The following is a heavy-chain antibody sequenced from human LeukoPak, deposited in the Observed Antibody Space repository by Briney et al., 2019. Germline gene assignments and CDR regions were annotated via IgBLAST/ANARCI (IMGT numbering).Heavy chain of an antibody. V-gene: IGHV3-74*01. CDR3: ARSYGMDV. J-gene: IGHJ6*02. CDR2: INSDGSST. CDR1: GFTFSTYW. Sequence: PGRSPRLSCAASGFTFSTYWMHWVRQAPGKGPVWVSRINSDGSSTTYADSVKGRFTISRDNAKSTLYLQMNSLRAEDTAVYYCARSYGMDVWGQGTTVTVSS.